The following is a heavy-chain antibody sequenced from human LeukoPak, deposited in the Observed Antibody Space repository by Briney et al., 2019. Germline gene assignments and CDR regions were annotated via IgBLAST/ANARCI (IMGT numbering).Heavy chain of an antibody. D-gene: IGHD6-19*01. J-gene: IGHJ4*02. Sequence: GGSPRLSCAASGFTFSSYAMSWVRQVPGKGLEWVSAISGSGGSTYYADSVKGRFTISRDNSKNTLYLQMNSLRAEDTAVYYCAKWPKSGAVAGFDYWGQGTLVTVSS. CDR2: ISGSGGST. CDR3: AKWPKSGAVAGFDY. V-gene: IGHV3-23*01. CDR1: GFTFSSYA.